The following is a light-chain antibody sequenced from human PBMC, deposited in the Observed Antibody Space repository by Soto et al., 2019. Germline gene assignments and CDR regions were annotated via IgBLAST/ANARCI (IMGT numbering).Light chain of an antibody. CDR1: QSLRHSNGYNY. V-gene: IGKV2-28*01. CDR3: MQALQSPLYT. Sequence: DIVMTQSPLSLSVTPGEPASISCRSSQSLRHSNGYNYLDWYLEKPGQSPQLLIYLGSNRASGVPDRFSGSVSGTDFTLGISRVEAEDVGFYYCMQALQSPLYTFGQGTKLEIK. J-gene: IGKJ2*01. CDR2: LGS.